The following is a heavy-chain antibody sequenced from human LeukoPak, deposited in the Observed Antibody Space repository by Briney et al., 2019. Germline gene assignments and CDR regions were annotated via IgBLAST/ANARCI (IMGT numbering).Heavy chain of an antibody. Sequence: GSLRLSCAASGFTFSSYGMHWVRQAPGKGLEWVGNIYYSGTTYYNPSLKSRVTISVDTSKKQFSLKLSSVTAADTAVYYCARMYLTVITRSFDYWGQGTLVTVSS. CDR2: IYYSGTT. D-gene: IGHD4-17*01. J-gene: IGHJ4*02. CDR3: ARMYLTVITRSFDY. V-gene: IGHV4-39*01. CDR1: GFTFSSYG.